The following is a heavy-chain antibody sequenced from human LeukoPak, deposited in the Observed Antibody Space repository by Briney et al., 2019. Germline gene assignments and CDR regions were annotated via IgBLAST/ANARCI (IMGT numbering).Heavy chain of an antibody. V-gene: IGHV3-49*04. CDR2: IRSKAYGGTK. D-gene: IGHD3-10*01. CDR1: GFTFGDYA. Sequence: GGSLRLSCTASGFTFGDYAMSWVRQAPGKGLEWVGFIRSKAYGGTKEYAASVKGRFTITRDDSKSIAYLQMNSLKTEDTAVYYCTRASYGSGSYSIFDYWGQGTLVTVSS. CDR3: TRASYGSGSYSIFDY. J-gene: IGHJ4*02.